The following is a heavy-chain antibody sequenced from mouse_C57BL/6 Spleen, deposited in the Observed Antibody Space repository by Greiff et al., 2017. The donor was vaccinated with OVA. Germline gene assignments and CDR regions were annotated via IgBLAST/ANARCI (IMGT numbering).Heavy chain of an antibody. CDR2: ISDGGSYT. J-gene: IGHJ4*01. CDR3: ASFPYDVMDY. V-gene: IGHV5-4*03. CDR1: GFTFSSYA. Sequence: DVMLVESGGGLVKPGGSLKLSCAASGFTFSSYAMSWVRQTPEKRLEWVATISDGGSYTYYPDNVKGRFTISRDNAKNNLYLQMSHLKSEDTAMYYCASFPYDVMDYWGQGTSVTVSS.